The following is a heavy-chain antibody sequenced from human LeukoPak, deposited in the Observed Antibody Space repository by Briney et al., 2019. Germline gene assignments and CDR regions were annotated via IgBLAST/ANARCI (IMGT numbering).Heavy chain of an antibody. D-gene: IGHD3-22*01. Sequence: GTSVKVSCKASGFTFTSSAVQWVRQARGQRLEWIGWIVVGSGNTNYAQKFQERVTITRDMSTSTAYMELSSLRSEDTAVYYCAANSAYYYDSSGLLDYWGQGTLVTVSS. CDR2: IVVGSGNT. V-gene: IGHV1-58*01. CDR1: GFTFTSSA. J-gene: IGHJ4*02. CDR3: AANSAYYYDSSGLLDY.